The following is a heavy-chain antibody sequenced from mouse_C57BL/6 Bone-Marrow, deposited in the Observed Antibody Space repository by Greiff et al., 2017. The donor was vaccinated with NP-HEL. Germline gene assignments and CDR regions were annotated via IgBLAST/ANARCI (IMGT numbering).Heavy chain of an antibody. Sequence: DVKLVESKGGLVQPGSSMKLSCTASGFTFSDYYMAWVRQVPEKGLEWVANINYDGSSTYYLDSLKSRFIISRDNAKNILYLQMSSLKSEDTATYYCARDYGSSDAGYYYAMDYWGQGTSVTVSS. J-gene: IGHJ4*01. V-gene: IGHV5-16*01. CDR3: ARDYGSSDAGYYYAMDY. CDR1: GFTFSDYY. CDR2: INYDGSST. D-gene: IGHD1-1*01.